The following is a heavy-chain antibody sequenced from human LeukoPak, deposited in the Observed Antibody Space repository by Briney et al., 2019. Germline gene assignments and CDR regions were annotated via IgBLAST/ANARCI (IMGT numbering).Heavy chain of an antibody. CDR1: GFTVSSNH. V-gene: IGHV3-53*01. D-gene: IGHD2-15*01. CDR2: IYSGGST. CDR3: ARSDCGGGRCYYFDY. Sequence: TGGSLRLSCAASGFTVSSNHMSWVRQAPGKGLEWVSVIYSGGSTYYADSVKGRFTISRDNSENTLYLQMNSLRAEDTAVYYCARSDCGGGRCYYFDYWGQGTLVTVSS. J-gene: IGHJ4*02.